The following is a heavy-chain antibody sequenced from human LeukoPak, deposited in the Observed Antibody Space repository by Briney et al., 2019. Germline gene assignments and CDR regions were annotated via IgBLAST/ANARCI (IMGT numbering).Heavy chain of an antibody. D-gene: IGHD6-6*01. J-gene: IGHJ6*03. Sequence: SETLSLTCTVSGYSISSGYYWSWIRQPPGKGLEWIGEINHSGSTNYNPSLKSRVTISVDTSKNQFSLKLSSVTAADTAVYYCARGPVPLGSIGARLRVEGYRYYYYYYMDVWGKGTTVTISS. CDR3: ARGPVPLGSIGARLRVEGYRYYYYYYMDV. CDR1: GYSISSGYY. CDR2: INHSGST. V-gene: IGHV4-38-2*02.